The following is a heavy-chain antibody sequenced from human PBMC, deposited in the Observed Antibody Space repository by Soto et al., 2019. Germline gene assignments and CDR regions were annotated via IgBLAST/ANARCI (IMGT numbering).Heavy chain of an antibody. Sequence: GGALRLSCAASGFTFSSYWMSRVRPAPGKGLEWVANIKQDGSEKYYVDSVKGRFTISRDNAKNSLYLQMNSLRAEDTAVYYCAINTYYYDSSGYYPSFWGQGTLVTVSS. CDR1: GFTFSSYW. CDR3: AINTYYYDSSGYYPSF. D-gene: IGHD3-22*01. J-gene: IGHJ4*02. V-gene: IGHV3-7*01. CDR2: IKQDGSEK.